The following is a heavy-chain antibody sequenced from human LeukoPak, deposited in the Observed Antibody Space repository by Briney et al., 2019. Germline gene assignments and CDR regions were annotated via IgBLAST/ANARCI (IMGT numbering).Heavy chain of an antibody. CDR3: ARDWPTIAAAGTIPEYFQH. J-gene: IGHJ1*01. D-gene: IGHD6-13*01. V-gene: IGHV3-74*01. CDR2: ISSDGRTT. CDR1: GFTFSSYW. Sequence: GGSLRLSCAASGFTFSSYWMHWVRQAPGKGLVWVSRISSDGRTTNYADSVKGRFTISRDNAKNSLYLQMNSLRAEDTAVYYCARDWPTIAAAGTIPEYFQHWGQGTLVTVSS.